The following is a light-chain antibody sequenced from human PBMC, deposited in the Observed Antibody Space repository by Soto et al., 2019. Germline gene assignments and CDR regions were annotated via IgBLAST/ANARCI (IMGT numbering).Light chain of an antibody. J-gene: IGKJ4*01. CDR2: GAS. V-gene: IGKV3D-15*01. Sequence: EIVMTQSPATLSVSPGERVTLSCRASQSVTTSIAWFQQKPGQAPRLLIYGASTRATGIPARFSGSGSGTEFTLTISSLQSEDFAVYYCQQYNNWPPLTFGGGTKVEIK. CDR3: QQYNNWPPLT. CDR1: QSVTTS.